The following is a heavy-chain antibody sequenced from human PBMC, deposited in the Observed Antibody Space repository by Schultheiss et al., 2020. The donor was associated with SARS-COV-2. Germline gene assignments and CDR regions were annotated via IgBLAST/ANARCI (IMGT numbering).Heavy chain of an antibody. Sequence: GESLKIYCAASGFTFSNAWMSWVRQAPGKGLEWVGRIKSKTDGGTTDYAAPVKGRFTISRDDSKNTLYLQMNSLRAEDTAVYYCARDVLQLWLHAFDIWGQGTMVTVSS. J-gene: IGHJ3*02. CDR1: GFTFSNAW. V-gene: IGHV3-15*01. CDR2: IKSKTDGGTT. CDR3: ARDVLQLWLHAFDI. D-gene: IGHD5-18*01.